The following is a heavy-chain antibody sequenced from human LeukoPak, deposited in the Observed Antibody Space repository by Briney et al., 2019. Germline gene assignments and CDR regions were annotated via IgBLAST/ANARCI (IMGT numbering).Heavy chain of an antibody. CDR1: GYTFSSYD. V-gene: IGHV1-8*01. D-gene: IGHD3-22*01. CDR2: TSPRSGNT. Sequence: ASVKVSCKASGYTFSSYDIIWVRQAAGQGLEWMGWTSPRSGNTQYTQKFQGRVTITADKSTSTAYMELSSLRSEDTAVYYCASGRYYYDSSGYLERWSFDYWGQGTLVTVSS. J-gene: IGHJ4*02. CDR3: ASGRYYYDSSGYLERWSFDY.